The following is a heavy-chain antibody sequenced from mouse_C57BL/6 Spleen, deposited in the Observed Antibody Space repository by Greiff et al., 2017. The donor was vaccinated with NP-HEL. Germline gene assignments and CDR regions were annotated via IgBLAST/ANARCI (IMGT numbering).Heavy chain of an antibody. CDR3: ARTPPQLGRGFDY. CDR1: GYTFTSYW. CDR2: IDPSDSYT. Sequence: QVQLQQPGAELVMPGASVKLSCKASGYTFTSYWMHWVKQRPGQGLEWIGEIDPSDSYTNYNQKFKGKSTLTVDKSSSTAYMQLSSLTSEASAVYYCARTPPQLGRGFDYWGQGTTLTVSS. V-gene: IGHV1-69*01. D-gene: IGHD4-1*02. J-gene: IGHJ2*01.